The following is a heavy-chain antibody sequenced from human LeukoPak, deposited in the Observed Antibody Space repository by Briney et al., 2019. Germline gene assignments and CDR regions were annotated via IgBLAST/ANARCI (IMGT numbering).Heavy chain of an antibody. CDR1: GFTFSNYA. J-gene: IGHJ3*02. D-gene: IGHD1-14*01. CDR2: ISYDGSNK. Sequence: GGSLRLSCAASGFTFSNYAMHWVRQAPGKGLEWVAVISYDGSNKYYADSVKGRFTISRDNSKNTLYLQMNSLRAEDTAVYYCARDWVAGNDAFDIWGQGTMVTVSS. V-gene: IGHV3-30-3*01. CDR3: ARDWVAGNDAFDI.